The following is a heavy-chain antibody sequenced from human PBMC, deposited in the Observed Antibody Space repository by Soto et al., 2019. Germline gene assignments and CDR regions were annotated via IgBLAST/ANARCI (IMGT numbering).Heavy chain of an antibody. CDR1: GGSFSGYY. V-gene: IGHV4-34*01. CDR3: VWGGDGESTWFDY. Sequence: SETLSLTCAVYGGSFSGYYWSWIRQPPGKGLEWIGEINHSGSTNYNPSLKSRVTISVDTSKNQFSLKLSSVTAADTAVYYCVWGGDGESTWFDYWGQGTLVTVSS. J-gene: IGHJ5*01. CDR2: INHSGST. D-gene: IGHD3-10*01.